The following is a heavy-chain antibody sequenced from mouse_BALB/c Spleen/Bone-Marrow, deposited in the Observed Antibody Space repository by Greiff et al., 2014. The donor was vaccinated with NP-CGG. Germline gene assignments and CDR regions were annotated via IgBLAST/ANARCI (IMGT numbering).Heavy chain of an antibody. Sequence: QVQLQQPGAELVKPGASVKLSCKASGYTFTSYWMHWVKQRPGQGLEWIGEINPSNGRTNYNEKFKSKATLTVDKSSSTAYMQLSSLTSKDSAVYYCARDYSYDAGFAWFVYWGQGTLVTVSA. CDR2: INPSNGRT. J-gene: IGHJ3*01. D-gene: IGHD2-12*01. CDR1: GYTFTSYW. CDR3: ARDYSYDAGFAWFVY. V-gene: IGHV1S81*02.